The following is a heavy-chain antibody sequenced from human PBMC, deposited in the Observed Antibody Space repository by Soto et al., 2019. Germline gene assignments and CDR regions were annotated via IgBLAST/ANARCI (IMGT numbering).Heavy chain of an antibody. D-gene: IGHD4-4*01. V-gene: IGHV1-69*13. Sequence: GASVKVSCKASGGTFSSYAISWVRQAPGQGLEWMGGIIPIFGTANYAQKFQGRVTITADESTSTAYMELSSLRSEDTAVYYCARGRGVTRSPYYYYGMDVWGQGTTVTVSS. CDR1: GGTFSSYA. J-gene: IGHJ6*02. CDR2: IIPIFGTA. CDR3: ARGRGVTRSPYYYYGMDV.